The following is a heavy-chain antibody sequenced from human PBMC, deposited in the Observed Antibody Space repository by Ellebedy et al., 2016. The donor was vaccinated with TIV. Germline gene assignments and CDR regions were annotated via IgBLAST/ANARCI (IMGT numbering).Heavy chain of an antibody. V-gene: IGHV4-59*01. CDR2: IYYSGST. Sequence: SETLSLXXTVSGGSISSYYWSWIRQPPGKGLEWIGYIYYSGSTNYNPSLKSRVTISVDTSKNQFSLKLSSVTAADTAVYYCARTHDSSGPYFDYWGQGTLGTVSS. CDR3: ARTHDSSGPYFDY. CDR1: GGSISSYY. J-gene: IGHJ4*02. D-gene: IGHD3-22*01.